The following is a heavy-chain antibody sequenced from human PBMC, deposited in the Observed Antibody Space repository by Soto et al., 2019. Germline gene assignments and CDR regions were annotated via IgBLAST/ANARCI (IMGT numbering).Heavy chain of an antibody. D-gene: IGHD3-3*01. Sequence: PSETLSLTCAVSGGSISIPNWWAWVRQAPGKGLEWIGEIDHSGSTNYNPSLNSRVTISLDRSKNQFSLRLSSVAAADTAVYYCARGKFYAFDIWGQGTMVNVSS. CDR1: GGSISIPNW. V-gene: IGHV4-4*02. CDR3: ARGKFYAFDI. CDR2: IDHSGST. J-gene: IGHJ3*02.